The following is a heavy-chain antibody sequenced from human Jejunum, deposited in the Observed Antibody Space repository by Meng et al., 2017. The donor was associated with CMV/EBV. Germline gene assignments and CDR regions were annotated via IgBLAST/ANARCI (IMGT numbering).Heavy chain of an antibody. CDR3: ARGTIAAELFDY. J-gene: IGHJ4*02. CDR2: IYAGGSA. V-gene: IGHV3-53*01. CDR1: GFPVSSNY. D-gene: IGHD6-6*01. Sequence: AVSGFPVSSNYMSSVRQAPGKGLEWVSVIYAGGSAYYADSVKDRFTISRDNSKNTLYLQMNSLRAEDTAVYYCARGTIAAELFDYWGQGTLVIVSS.